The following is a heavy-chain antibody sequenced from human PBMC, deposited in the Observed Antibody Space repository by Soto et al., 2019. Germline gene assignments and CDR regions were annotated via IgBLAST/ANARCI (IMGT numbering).Heavy chain of an antibody. CDR1: GFTFRTYA. CDR3: AKDLRPDGRYDLDY. D-gene: IGHD1-26*01. J-gene: IGHJ4*02. CDR2: MVGDGSSW. V-gene: IGHV3-23*01. Sequence: EVQLLESGGGLAQPGGSLRLSCAASGFTFRTYAMNWVRQAPGKGLEWVSVMVGDGSSWDYADSVRGRFTISRDNSKNTLYLQMNSLRAEDTAVYYWAKDLRPDGRYDLDYWGQGTLVTVSS.